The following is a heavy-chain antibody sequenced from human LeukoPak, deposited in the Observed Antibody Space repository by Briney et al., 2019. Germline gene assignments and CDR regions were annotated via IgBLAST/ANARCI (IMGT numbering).Heavy chain of an antibody. CDR1: GGTFISYA. J-gene: IGHJ6*02. Sequence: SVTVSFMASGGTFISYAISWVRPAPGQGLAWMGRIIPILGIANYAQKFQGRITITADKSTSTAYMELSSLRSEDTAVYYCARKYYYYYGMDVWGQGTTVTVSS. CDR2: IIPILGIA. CDR3: ARKYYYYYGMDV. V-gene: IGHV1-69*04.